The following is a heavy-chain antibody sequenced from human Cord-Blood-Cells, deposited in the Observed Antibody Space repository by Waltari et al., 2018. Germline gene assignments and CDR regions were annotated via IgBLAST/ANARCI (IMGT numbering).Heavy chain of an antibody. D-gene: IGHD3-10*01. CDR3: AGFYYYGSGSYFDY. Sequence: QLQLQESGPGLVKPSETLSLTCTVSGGSISSSSYYWGWIRQPPGKGLEWIGSIYYSGSTYYNPSLRSRVTISVDTSKNQFSLKLSSVTAADTAVYYCAGFYYYGSGSYFDYWGQGTLVTVSS. J-gene: IGHJ4*02. V-gene: IGHV4-39*01. CDR2: IYYSGST. CDR1: GGSISSSSYY.